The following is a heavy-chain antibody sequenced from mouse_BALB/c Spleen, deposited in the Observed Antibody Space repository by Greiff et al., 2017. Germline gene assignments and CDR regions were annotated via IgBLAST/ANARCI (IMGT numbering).Heavy chain of an antibody. CDR1: GYTFTSYN. Sequence: QVQLQQPGAELVKPGASVKMSCKASGYTFTSYNMHWVKQTPGQGLEWIGAIYPGNGDTSYNQKFKGKATLTADKSSSTAYMQLSSLTSEDSAVYYCARGLYYGYDAYAMDYWGQGTSVTVSS. V-gene: IGHV1-12*01. CDR2: IYPGNGDT. J-gene: IGHJ4*01. CDR3: ARGLYYGYDAYAMDY. D-gene: IGHD2-2*01.